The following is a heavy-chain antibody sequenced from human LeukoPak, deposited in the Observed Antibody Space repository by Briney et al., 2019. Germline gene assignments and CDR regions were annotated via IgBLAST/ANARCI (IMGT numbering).Heavy chain of an antibody. CDR3: ARGLPKAVFGMVIED. Sequence: VASVKVSCTASGYPFTSYNVNWVRQATGQGLEWMGWMNANSGNTGYSQNFQGRVTMTRDTSISTAYMELSSLMSEDTAVYYCARGLPKAVFGMVIEDWGQGTLVTVSS. J-gene: IGHJ1*01. CDR1: GYPFTSYN. V-gene: IGHV1-8*01. D-gene: IGHD3-3*01. CDR2: MNANSGNT.